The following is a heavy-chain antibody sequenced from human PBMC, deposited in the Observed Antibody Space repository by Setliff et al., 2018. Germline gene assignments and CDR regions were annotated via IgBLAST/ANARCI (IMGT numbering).Heavy chain of an antibody. CDR1: GGSISSGNW. J-gene: IGHJ4*02. CDR3: ATREQLWSTHFDY. D-gene: IGHD5-18*01. V-gene: IGHV4-4*02. Sequence: SSETLSLTCAVSGGSISSGNWWSWVRQTPGKGLEWIGEINHSGKTNHKPSLKSRVTMSVDKSKNQFSLKLNSVTAADTAVYYCATREQLWSTHFDYWGQGTLVTVSS. CDR2: INHSGKT.